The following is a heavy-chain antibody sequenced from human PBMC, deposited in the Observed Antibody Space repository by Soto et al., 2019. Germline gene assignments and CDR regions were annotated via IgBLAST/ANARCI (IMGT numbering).Heavy chain of an antibody. D-gene: IGHD1-26*01. V-gene: IGHV3-33*01. J-gene: IGHJ4*02. CDR2: IRFDGSNI. CDR3: ARDGVGGTVFFGYLDY. CDR1: EIIFSGYG. Sequence: QVQLVESGGGVVQPGRSLRLSCAASEIIFSGYGMHWVRQAPGKGLEWVAVIRFDGSNIHYADSVKGRFTISRDNSKNTLCLQMDSLGAEDRAVYYCARDGVGGTVFFGYLDYWGQGGLVTVSS.